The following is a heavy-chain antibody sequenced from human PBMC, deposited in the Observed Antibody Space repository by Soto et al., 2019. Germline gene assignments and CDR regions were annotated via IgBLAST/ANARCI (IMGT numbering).Heavy chain of an antibody. Sequence: SETLSLTCTVSGGSISSYYWSWIRQPAGKGLEWIGRIYTSGSTNYNPSLMSRVTMSVDTSKNQLSLKLSSVTAADTAVYYCGRARGDSNYYYYYGMDVWGQGTTVTVSS. J-gene: IGHJ6*02. CDR1: GGSISSYY. CDR2: IYTSGST. V-gene: IGHV4-4*07. CDR3: GRARGDSNYYYYYGMDV. D-gene: IGHD4-4*01.